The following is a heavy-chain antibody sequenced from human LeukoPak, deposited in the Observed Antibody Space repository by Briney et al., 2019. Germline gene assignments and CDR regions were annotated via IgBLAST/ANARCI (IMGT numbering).Heavy chain of an antibody. J-gene: IGHJ4*02. Sequence: SETLSLTCSVSGGSISSHTWWNWVRQPPGKGLEWVGEIYHSGSSNYNPSLKSRVSLAVDKSKNQFSLNLSSVTAADTAVYYCAGNSGWYTDYWGQGTLVIVSS. V-gene: IGHV4-4*02. CDR3: AGNSGWYTDY. CDR2: IYHSGSS. D-gene: IGHD6-19*01. CDR1: GGSISSHTW.